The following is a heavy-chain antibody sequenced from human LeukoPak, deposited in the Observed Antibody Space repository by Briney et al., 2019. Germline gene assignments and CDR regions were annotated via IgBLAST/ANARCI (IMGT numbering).Heavy chain of an antibody. CDR1: GFTFSSYS. CDR2: ISSSSSYI. CDR3: AKDAGPRGTYSGLFDY. D-gene: IGHD1-26*01. V-gene: IGHV3-21*04. Sequence: PGGSLRLSCAASGFTFSSYSMNWVRQAPGKGLEWVSSISSSSSYIYYADSVKGRFTISRDNAKNSLYLQMNSLRAEDTAIYYCAKDAGPRGTYSGLFDYWGQGTLVAVSP. J-gene: IGHJ4*02.